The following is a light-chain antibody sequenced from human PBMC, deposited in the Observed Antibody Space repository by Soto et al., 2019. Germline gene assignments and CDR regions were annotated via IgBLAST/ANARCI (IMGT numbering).Light chain of an antibody. V-gene: IGKV2-30*01. J-gene: IGKJ1*01. CDR2: KVS. CDR1: QSLVYSDGNTY. CDR3: MQGTHWWT. Sequence: DVVMTQSPLSLPVTLGQPASISCRSSQSLVYSDGNTYLNWFQQRPGQSPRRLIYKVSNRDSGVPDRFSGRGSGTDFTLKISRVEAEEVGVDYCMQGTHWWTFGQGTKVEIK.